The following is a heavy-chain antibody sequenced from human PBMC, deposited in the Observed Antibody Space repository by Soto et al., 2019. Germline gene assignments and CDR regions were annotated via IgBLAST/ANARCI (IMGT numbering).Heavy chain of an antibody. D-gene: IGHD5-12*01. Sequence: ATLSLTCTVSGGSISSYYWSWIRQPPGKGLEWIGYIYYSGSTNYNPSLKSRVTISVDTSKNQFSLKLSSVTAADTAVYYCARVIGAGAFRDAFDIWGQGTMVTVSS. CDR1: GGSISSYY. CDR2: IYYSGST. CDR3: ARVIGAGAFRDAFDI. J-gene: IGHJ3*02. V-gene: IGHV4-59*01.